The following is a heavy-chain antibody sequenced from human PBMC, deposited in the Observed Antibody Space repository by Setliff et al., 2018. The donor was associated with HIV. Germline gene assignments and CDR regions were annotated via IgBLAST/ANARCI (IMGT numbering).Heavy chain of an antibody. J-gene: IGHJ6*03. CDR1: GFTFTNSA. CDR2: IVVGSGNT. V-gene: IGHV1-58*01. CDR3: ARDSPRQRVVDYYYYMDV. Sequence: RASVKVSCKASGFTFTNSAVQWVRQARGQRLEWIGWIVVGSGNTNYAQKFQGRVTITADGSTRTAYMELSSLRSEDTAVYYCARDSPRQRVVDYYYYMDVWGKGTTVTVSS. D-gene: IGHD2-15*01.